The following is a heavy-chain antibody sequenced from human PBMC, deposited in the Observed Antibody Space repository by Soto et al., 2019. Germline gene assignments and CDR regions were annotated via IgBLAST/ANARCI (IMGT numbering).Heavy chain of an antibody. CDR1: GGTFSRNA. Sequence: SVKVSCKASGGTFSRNAISWVRPAPVQGLEWMVGLIPFFHAPNYAQKFQGRVTITADESTSIVFMEMSSLRFEDTAVYYCARSRAAAPPRVGMEVWGQGTTVTV. V-gene: IGHV1-69*13. D-gene: IGHD6-6*01. J-gene: IGHJ6*02. CDR2: LIPFFHAP. CDR3: ARSRAAAPPRVGMEV.